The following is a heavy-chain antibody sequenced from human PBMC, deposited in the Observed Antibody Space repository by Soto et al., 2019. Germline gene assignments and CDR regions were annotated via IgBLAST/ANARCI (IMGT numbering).Heavy chain of an antibody. CDR1: GGTFSSYA. Sequence: QVPLVQSGAEVKKPGSPVTVSCKASGGTFSSYAIHWVRQAPGQGLEWMGGIIPMYGPAKYAQRFQGRVTITADESTTTVYMELTSLTSQDTAVYYCARFTSMVRGVIDNGFDPWGHGTLVTVSS. CDR2: IIPMYGPA. D-gene: IGHD3-10*01. CDR3: ARFTSMVRGVIDNGFDP. V-gene: IGHV1-69*01. J-gene: IGHJ5*02.